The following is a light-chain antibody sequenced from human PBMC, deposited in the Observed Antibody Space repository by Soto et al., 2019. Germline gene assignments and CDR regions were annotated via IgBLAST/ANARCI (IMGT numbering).Light chain of an antibody. CDR1: SGHRSYI. V-gene: IGLV4-60*02. Sequence: QSVLTQSSSASASLGSSVKLTCTLSSGHRSYIIAWHQQQPGKAARYLMKLEGSGSYNKGSGVPDRFSGSSSGADRYLTISNLQFEDEADYYCETWDSNTRVFGGGTKLTVL. CDR2: LEGSGSY. CDR3: ETWDSNTRV. J-gene: IGLJ2*01.